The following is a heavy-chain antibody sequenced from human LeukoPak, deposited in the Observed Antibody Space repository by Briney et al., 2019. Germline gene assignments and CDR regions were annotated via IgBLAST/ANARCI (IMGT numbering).Heavy chain of an antibody. V-gene: IGHV1-69*02. D-gene: IGHD3-22*01. J-gene: IGHJ5*01. CDR1: GGTFSSYT. CDR2: IIPILGIA. CDR3: ARALYYYDSSGYLTWFDS. Sequence: SVKVSCKASGGTFSSYTISWVRQAPGQGLEWMGRIIPILGIANYAQKFQGRVTITADKSTSTAYMELSSLRSEDTAVYYCARALYYYDSSGYLTWFDSWGQGTLVTVSS.